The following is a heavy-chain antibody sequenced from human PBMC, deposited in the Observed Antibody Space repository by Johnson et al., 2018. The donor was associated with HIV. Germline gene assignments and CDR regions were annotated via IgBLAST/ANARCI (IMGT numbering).Heavy chain of an antibody. J-gene: IGHJ3*02. V-gene: IGHV3-23*04. D-gene: IGHD6-13*01. CDR2: ISGGGGST. CDR1: GFTFSSYA. CDR3: ARDPGSSSRGAFDI. Sequence: EVQVVESGGGLVQPGGSLRLSCAASGFTFSSYAMSWVRQAPGKELEWVSAISGGGGSTYYADSVKGRFTISRENAKNSLYLQMNSLRAGDKALYYCARDPGSSSRGAFDIWGQGTMVTVSS.